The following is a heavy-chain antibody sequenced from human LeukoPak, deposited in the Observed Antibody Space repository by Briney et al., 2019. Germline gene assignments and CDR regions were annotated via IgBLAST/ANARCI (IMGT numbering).Heavy chain of an antibody. CDR1: GGSITNYY. D-gene: IGHD3-9*01. V-gene: IGHV4-59*01. CDR2: IYYSGST. Sequence: PSETLSLTCTVSGGSITNYYWSWIRQPPGKGLEWIGYIYYSGSTNYKSSLKSRVTISVDTSKNQFSLKLSSVTAADTAVYYCARLTGYSSESWFDPWGRGTLVTVSS. J-gene: IGHJ5*02. CDR3: ARLTGYSSESWFDP.